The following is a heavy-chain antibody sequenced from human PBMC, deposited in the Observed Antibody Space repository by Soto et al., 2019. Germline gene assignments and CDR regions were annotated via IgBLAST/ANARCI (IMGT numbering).Heavy chain of an antibody. V-gene: IGHV1-69*01. D-gene: IGHD1-26*01. J-gene: IGHJ5*01. CDR1: GGVFRNYA. CDR2: IIPVFGTA. Sequence: QVHLVQSGAEAKKPGSSVKVSCKASGGVFRNYAINWVRQAPGQGLEWMGGIIPVFGTADYAQKFQGRVTITADESTTTAYMELTSLKTEDTAVYYCARDRWGSYSFDSWGQGTLVTVAS. CDR3: ARDRWGSYSFDS.